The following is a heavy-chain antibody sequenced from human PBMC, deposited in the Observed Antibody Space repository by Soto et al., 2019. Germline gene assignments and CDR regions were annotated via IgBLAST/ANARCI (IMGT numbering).Heavy chain of an antibody. CDR3: ARDRTIFGVVITYFDY. J-gene: IGHJ4*02. V-gene: IGHV3-48*01. CDR2: ISSSSSSI. Sequence: GGSLRLSCAASGFTFSSYSMNWVRQAPGKGLEWVSYISSSSSSISYADSVKGRFTISRDNAKNSLYLQMNSLRAEDTAVYYCARDRTIFGVVITYFDYWGQGTLVTVSS. D-gene: IGHD3-3*01. CDR1: GFTFSSYS.